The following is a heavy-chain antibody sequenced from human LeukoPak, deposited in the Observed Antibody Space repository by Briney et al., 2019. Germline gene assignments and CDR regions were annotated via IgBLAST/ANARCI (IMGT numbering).Heavy chain of an antibody. D-gene: IGHD6-13*01. CDR3: ARQQLEPHYYYYYMDV. CDR1: GFTFSSYW. CDR2: IKQDGSEK. Sequence: QAGGSLRLSCAASGFTFSSYWMSWVRQAPGKGLEWVANIKQDGSEKYYVDSVKGRFTISRDNAKNTLYLQMNSLRAEDTAVYYCARQQLEPHYYYYYMDVWGKGTTVTVSS. V-gene: IGHV3-7*01. J-gene: IGHJ6*03.